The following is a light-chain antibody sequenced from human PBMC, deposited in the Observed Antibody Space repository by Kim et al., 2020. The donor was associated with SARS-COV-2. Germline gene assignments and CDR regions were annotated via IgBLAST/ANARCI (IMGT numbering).Light chain of an antibody. CDR1: SSDVGGYNY. J-gene: IGLJ2*01. CDR2: EVS. Sequence: QSALTQPASVSGSPGQSITISCTGTSSDVGGYNYVSWYQQHPGTAPKLLISEVSNRPSGVSNRFSGSKSGNTASLTISGLQSEDETNYYCSSYTSTNTPVVFGGGTQLTVL. V-gene: IGLV2-14*01. CDR3: SSYTSTNTPVV.